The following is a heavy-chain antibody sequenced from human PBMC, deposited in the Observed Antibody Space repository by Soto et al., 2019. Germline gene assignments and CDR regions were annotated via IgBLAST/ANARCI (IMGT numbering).Heavy chain of an antibody. V-gene: IGHV4-34*01. CDR3: ARATRDGSGSYHQPPYYYYGMDV. D-gene: IGHD3-10*01. J-gene: IGHJ6*02. CDR2: INHSGST. Sequence: PSETLSLTCAVYGGSFSGYYWSWIRQPPGKGLEWIGEINHSGSTNYNPSLKSRVTISVDTSKNQFSLKLSSVTAADTAVYYCARATRDGSGSYHQPPYYYYGMDVWGQGTTVTVSS. CDR1: GGSFSGYY.